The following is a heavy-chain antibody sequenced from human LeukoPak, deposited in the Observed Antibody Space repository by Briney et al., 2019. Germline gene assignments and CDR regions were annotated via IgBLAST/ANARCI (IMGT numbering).Heavy chain of an antibody. V-gene: IGHV3-30*04. J-gene: IGHJ4*02. CDR2: ISYDGTDN. Sequence: PGRSLRLSCAASGFTFSNYAMHWVRQAPGKGLEWMAVISYDGTDNYYVDSVKGRFTISRDNSKNTLYLQMNSLRAEDTAVYYCARGPMIVVDAEHTFDCWGQGTLVTVSS. CDR1: GFTFSNYA. CDR3: ARGPMIVVDAEHTFDC. D-gene: IGHD3-22*01.